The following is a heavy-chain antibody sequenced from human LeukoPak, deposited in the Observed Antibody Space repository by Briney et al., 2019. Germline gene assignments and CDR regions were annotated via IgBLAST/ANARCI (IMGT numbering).Heavy chain of an antibody. CDR2: IYHTGNT. CDR3: ARGATTVFDP. D-gene: IGHD4-11*01. J-gene: IGHJ5*02. CDR1: GGSISSYY. Sequence: PSETLSLTCTVSGGSISSYYWSWIRQPPGKGLEWVGYIYHTGNTNYNPSLKSRVTISVDTSKNQFSLKLSSVTAADTAVYYCARGATTVFDPWGQGTLVTVSS. V-gene: IGHV4-59*08.